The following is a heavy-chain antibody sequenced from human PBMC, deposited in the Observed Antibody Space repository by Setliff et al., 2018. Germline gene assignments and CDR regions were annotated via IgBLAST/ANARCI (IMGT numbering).Heavy chain of an antibody. Sequence: ASVKVSCKASGHTFTSYFMQWVRQAPGQGLEWMGMINPSGGYTIYAQKFQGRVTMTRDTSTSTVYLELSSLRSEDTAVYYCARGLIVLPGPSGDMGYFDYWGQGTLVTVSA. V-gene: IGHV1-46*01. CDR3: ARGLIVLPGPSGDMGYFDY. J-gene: IGHJ4*02. CDR1: GHTFTSYF. CDR2: INPSGGYT. D-gene: IGHD2-8*01.